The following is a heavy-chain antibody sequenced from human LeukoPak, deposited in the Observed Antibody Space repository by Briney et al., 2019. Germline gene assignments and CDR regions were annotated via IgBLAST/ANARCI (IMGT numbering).Heavy chain of an antibody. D-gene: IGHD6-25*01. Sequence: PSETLSLTCDVSGGSVTSTNWRTWFRQPPGKGLEWIGEVHLDGRTNYSPSLKSRLVMSADLPENHISLKLTSVTAADTAVYYCAREGGFYRPLDYSGQGTLVTVSS. V-gene: IGHV4-4*02. CDR1: GGSVTSTNW. J-gene: IGHJ4*02. CDR2: VHLDGRT. CDR3: AREGGFYRPLDY.